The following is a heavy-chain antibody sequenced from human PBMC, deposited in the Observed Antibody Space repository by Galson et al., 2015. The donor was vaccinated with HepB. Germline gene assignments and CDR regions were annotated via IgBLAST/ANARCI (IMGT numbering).Heavy chain of an antibody. CDR1: GFTFSDYY. D-gene: IGHD6-13*01. V-gene: IGHV3-11*06. CDR2: ISSSSSYT. J-gene: IGHJ4*02. Sequence: SLRLSCAASGFTFSDYYMSWIRQAPGKGLEWVSYISSSSSYTNYADSVKGRFTISRDNAKNSLYLQMNSLRAEDTAVYYCAGTGYSSLGAHDYWGQGTLVTVSS. CDR3: AGTGYSSLGAHDY.